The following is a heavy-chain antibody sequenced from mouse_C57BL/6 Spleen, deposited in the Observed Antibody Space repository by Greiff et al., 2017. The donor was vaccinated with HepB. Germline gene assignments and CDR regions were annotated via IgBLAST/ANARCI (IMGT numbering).Heavy chain of an antibody. CDR1: GFTFSDYY. CDR2: INYDGSST. CDR3: ARDDGSSPYWYFDV. J-gene: IGHJ1*03. D-gene: IGHD1-1*01. V-gene: IGHV5-16*01. Sequence: EVKLMESEGGLVQPGSSMKLSCTASGFTFSDYYMAWVRQVPEKGLEWVANINYDGSSTYYLDSLKSRFIISRDNAKNILYLQMSSLKSEDTATYYCARDDGSSPYWYFDVWGTGTTVTVSS.